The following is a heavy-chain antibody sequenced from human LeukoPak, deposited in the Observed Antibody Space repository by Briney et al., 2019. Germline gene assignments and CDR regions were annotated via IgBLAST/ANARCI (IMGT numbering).Heavy chain of an antibody. D-gene: IGHD6-13*01. CDR2: IKQDGSEK. CDR3: ARDLIAGRSDAFDI. CDR1: GFTFSSYW. V-gene: IGHV3-7*01. J-gene: IGHJ3*02. Sequence: GGSLRLSCAASGFTFSSYWMSWVRQAPGKGLEWVANIKQDGSEKYYVDSVKGRFTISRDNAKNSMYLQMNSLRAEDTAVYYCARDLIAGRSDAFDIWGQGTMVTVSS.